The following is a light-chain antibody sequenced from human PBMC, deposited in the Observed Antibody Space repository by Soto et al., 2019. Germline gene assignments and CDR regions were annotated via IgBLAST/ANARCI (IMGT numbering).Light chain of an antibody. CDR2: EIS. V-gene: IGLV2-8*01. CDR1: SSDVGGYNY. Sequence: ALTQPPSASGSPGQSVTISCSGTSSDVGGYNYVSWYQQHPGKAPKLMIYEISKRPSGVPDRFSGSKSGNTASLTVSGLQAEDEADYYCYSYAGRTVVFGGGTKLTVL. CDR3: YSYAGRTVV. J-gene: IGLJ2*01.